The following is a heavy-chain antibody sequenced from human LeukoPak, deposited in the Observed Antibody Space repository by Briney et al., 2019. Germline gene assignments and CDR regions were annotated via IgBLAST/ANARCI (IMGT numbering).Heavy chain of an antibody. V-gene: IGHV4-38-2*02. Sequence: SETLSLTCTVSGYSISSGYYWGWIRQPPGKGLEWIGSIYYSGGTYYNPSLKSRVTISVDKSKNQFSLKLSSVTAADTAVYYCASTTYDFWSGRDAFDIWGQGTMVTVSS. CDR3: ASTTYDFWSGRDAFDI. J-gene: IGHJ3*02. D-gene: IGHD3-3*01. CDR1: GYSISSGYY. CDR2: IYYSGGT.